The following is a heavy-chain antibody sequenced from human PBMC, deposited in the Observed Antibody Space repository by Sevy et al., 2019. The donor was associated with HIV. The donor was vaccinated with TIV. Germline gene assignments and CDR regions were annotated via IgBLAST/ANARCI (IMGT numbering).Heavy chain of an antibody. CDR3: ARAIVGVRREDY. Sequence: GGSLRLSCAASGFTFSSYWMHWVRQAPGKGLVWVSRINTDGSSTSYADSVKGRFTISRDNAKNTLYLQMNSLRAEDTAAYYCARAIVGVRREDYWGQGTLVTVSS. J-gene: IGHJ4*02. CDR1: GFTFSSYW. V-gene: IGHV3-74*01. CDR2: INTDGSST. D-gene: IGHD1-26*01.